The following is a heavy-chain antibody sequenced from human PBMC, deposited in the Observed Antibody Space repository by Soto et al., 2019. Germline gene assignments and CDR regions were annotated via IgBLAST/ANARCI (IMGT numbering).Heavy chain of an antibody. D-gene: IGHD2-2*01. Sequence: SLRLSCAASGFTFSSYGMHWVRQAPGKGLEWVAVIWYDGSNKYYADSVKGRFTISRDNSKNTLYLQMNSLRAEDTAVYYCASTYCSSTSCYGGVDYWGQGTLVTVSS. V-gene: IGHV3-33*01. J-gene: IGHJ4*02. CDR1: GFTFSSYG. CDR3: ASTYCSSTSCYGGVDY. CDR2: IWYDGSNK.